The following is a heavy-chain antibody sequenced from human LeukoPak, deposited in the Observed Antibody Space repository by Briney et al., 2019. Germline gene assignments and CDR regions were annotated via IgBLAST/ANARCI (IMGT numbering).Heavy chain of an antibody. V-gene: IGHV1-18*01. CDR2: ISAYNGNT. CDR3: ARGHCSSTSCSYNWFDP. D-gene: IGHD2-2*01. CDR1: GYTFTSYG. J-gene: IGHJ5*02. Sequence: ASVKVSCKASGYTFTSYGISWVRQAPGQGLEWMGWISAYNGNTNYAQKLQGRVTMTTDTSTSTAYMELRSLRSDDTAVYYCARGHCSSTSCSYNWFDPWGQGTLVTVSS.